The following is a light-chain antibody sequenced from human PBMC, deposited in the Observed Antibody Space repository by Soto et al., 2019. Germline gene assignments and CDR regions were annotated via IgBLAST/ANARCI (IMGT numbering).Light chain of an antibody. Sequence: QAVVTQPPSVSGAPGQRVTISCTGSSSNIGAGYDVHWYKHLPGTAPKLLIYGNTNRPSGVPDRFSGSKSGTSASLAITGLQAEDESDYYCQSYDRSLSAWVFGGGTKVTVL. V-gene: IGLV1-40*01. CDR1: SSNIGAGYD. CDR2: GNT. J-gene: IGLJ3*02. CDR3: QSYDRSLSAWV.